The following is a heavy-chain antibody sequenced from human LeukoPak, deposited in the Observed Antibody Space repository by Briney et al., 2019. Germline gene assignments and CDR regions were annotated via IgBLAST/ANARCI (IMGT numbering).Heavy chain of an antibody. CDR3: ARVGTGGYYYYYMDV. D-gene: IGHD2-8*02. J-gene: IGHJ6*03. Sequence: SETLSLTCAVYGGSFSGYYWSWIRQPPGKGLEWIGEIDHSGSTNYNPSLKSRVTISVDTSKNQFSLKLSSVTAADTAVYYCARVGTGGYYYYYMDVWGKGTTVTVSS. CDR1: GGSFSGYY. V-gene: IGHV4-34*01. CDR2: IDHSGST.